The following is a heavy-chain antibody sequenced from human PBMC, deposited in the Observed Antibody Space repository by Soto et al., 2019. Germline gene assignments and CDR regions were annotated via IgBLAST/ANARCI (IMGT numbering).Heavy chain of an antibody. Sequence: PPETLSLTCTVSGGSISSGGYYWSWIRQHPGKGLEWIGYIYYSGSTYYNPSLKSRVTISVDTSKNQFSLKLSSVTAADTAVYYCARGHGYGGKGFDYWGQGTLVTVSS. CDR2: IYYSGST. D-gene: IGHD2-15*01. V-gene: IGHV4-31*03. CDR3: ARGHGYGGKGFDY. CDR1: GGSISSGGYY. J-gene: IGHJ4*02.